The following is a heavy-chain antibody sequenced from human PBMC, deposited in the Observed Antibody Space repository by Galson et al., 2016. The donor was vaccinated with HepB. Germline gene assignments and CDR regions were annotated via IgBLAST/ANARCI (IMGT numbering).Heavy chain of an antibody. D-gene: IGHD2-2*01. CDR1: GGSISSGDYY. CDR3: ARERVVPAPMGYYFDY. Sequence: TLSLTCTVSGGSISSGDYYWSWIRQPAGKGLELIGRIYTTGSTNYNPSLKSRGTISVDTSKNQFSLKLSSVTAADTAVYYCARERVVPAPMGYYFDYWGQGTLVTVSS. J-gene: IGHJ4*02. CDR2: IYTTGST. V-gene: IGHV4-61*02.